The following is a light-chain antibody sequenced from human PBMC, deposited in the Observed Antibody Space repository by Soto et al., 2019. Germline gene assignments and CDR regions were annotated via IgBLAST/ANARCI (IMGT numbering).Light chain of an antibody. V-gene: IGLV1-40*01. J-gene: IGLJ1*01. CDR3: QSYDSSLSGFV. Sequence: QLVLTQPPSVSGAPGQRVTISCTGSSSNIGAGYDVHWYQQLPGTAPKLLVYTNSNWPSGVPDRFSGSKSGTSASLAITGLQAEDEADYYCQSYDSSLSGFVFGTGTMLTVL. CDR1: SSNIGAGYD. CDR2: TNS.